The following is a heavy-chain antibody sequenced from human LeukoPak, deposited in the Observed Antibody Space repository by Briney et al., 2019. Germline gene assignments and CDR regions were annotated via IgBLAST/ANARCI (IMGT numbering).Heavy chain of an antibody. CDR1: GFTFSSYW. CDR2: IKQDGSEK. Sequence: GGSLRLSCAASGFTFSSYWMSWVRQAPGKGLEWVANIKQDGSEKYYVGSVKGRFTISRDNAKNSLYLQMNSLRAEDTAVYYCARDGINYDILTGYSPIDAFDIWGQGTMVTVSS. CDR3: ARDGINYDILTGYSPIDAFDI. J-gene: IGHJ3*02. D-gene: IGHD3-9*01. V-gene: IGHV3-7*01.